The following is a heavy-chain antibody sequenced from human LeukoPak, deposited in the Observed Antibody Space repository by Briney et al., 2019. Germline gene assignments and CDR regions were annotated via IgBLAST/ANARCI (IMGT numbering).Heavy chain of an antibody. Sequence: SETLSLTCTVSGAYISNYYWTRVRQTAAQGLEWIGRLHASESTIYNPSLKSRVTMSLGTSKDQMSLTLTSVTAADSAIYYCASLSSGGGFDVWGQGTVVTVSS. J-gene: IGHJ3*01. D-gene: IGHD3-22*01. CDR2: LHASEST. V-gene: IGHV4-4*07. CDR3: ASLSSGGGFDV. CDR1: GAYISNYY.